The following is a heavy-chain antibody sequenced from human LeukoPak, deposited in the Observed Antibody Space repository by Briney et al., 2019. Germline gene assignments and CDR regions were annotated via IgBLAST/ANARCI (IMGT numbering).Heavy chain of an antibody. V-gene: IGHV1-46*01. CDR2: INPSGGST. J-gene: IGHJ6*02. D-gene: IGHD4-17*01. CDR1: GYTFTSYY. CDR3: ARDRSFEPDYGDYFSYGMDV. Sequence: ASVKVSCKASGYTFTSYYMHWVRQAPGQGLEWMGIINPSGGSTSYAQKFQGRVTTTRDTSTSTVYMELSSLRSEDTAVYYCARDRSFEPDYGDYFSYGMDVWGQGSTVTVSS.